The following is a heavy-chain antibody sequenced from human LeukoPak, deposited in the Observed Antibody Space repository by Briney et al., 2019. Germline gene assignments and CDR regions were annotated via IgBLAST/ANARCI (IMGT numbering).Heavy chain of an antibody. CDR2: INPSGGST. Sequence: PAASVKVSCKASGYTFTSYYMHWVRQAPGQGLEWMGIINPSGGSTSYAQKFQGRVTMTRDTSTSTVYMELSSLRSEDTAVYYCARDRDIVVPYWYFDLWGRGTLVTVSS. CDR3: ARDRDIVVPYWYFDL. V-gene: IGHV1-46*01. CDR1: GYTFTSYY. D-gene: IGHD2-2*01. J-gene: IGHJ2*01.